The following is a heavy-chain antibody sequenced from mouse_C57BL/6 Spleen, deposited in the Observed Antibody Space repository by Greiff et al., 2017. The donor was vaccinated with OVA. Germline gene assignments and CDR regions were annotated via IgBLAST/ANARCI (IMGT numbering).Heavy chain of an antibody. CDR1: GFTFSDYG. CDR3: ARPNWDDAMDY. D-gene: IGHD4-1*02. J-gene: IGHJ4*01. CDR2: ISSGSSTI. Sequence: EVQGVESGGGLVKPGGSLKLSCAASGFTFSDYGMHWVRQAPEKGLEWVVYISSGSSTIYYADTVKGRFTISRDNAKNTLFLQMTSLRSEDTAMYYCARPNWDDAMDYWGQGTSVTVSS. V-gene: IGHV5-17*01.